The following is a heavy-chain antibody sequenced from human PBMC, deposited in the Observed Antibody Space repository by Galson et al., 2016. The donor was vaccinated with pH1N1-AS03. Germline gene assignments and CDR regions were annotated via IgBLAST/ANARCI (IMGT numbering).Heavy chain of an antibody. Sequence: SVKVSCKASGGTFSNFAISWMRQAPGQGLEWMGGIHPIFGTVTYAQKFQGRLTVTADDSTSAAYMELSSLTSEDTAIYYCARDRYYDGSGRKLFEFEYWGQGTLVIVSS. CDR3: ARDRYYDGSGRKLFEFEY. CDR1: GGTFSNFA. V-gene: IGHV1-69*13. CDR2: IHPIFGTV. J-gene: IGHJ4*02. D-gene: IGHD3-22*01.